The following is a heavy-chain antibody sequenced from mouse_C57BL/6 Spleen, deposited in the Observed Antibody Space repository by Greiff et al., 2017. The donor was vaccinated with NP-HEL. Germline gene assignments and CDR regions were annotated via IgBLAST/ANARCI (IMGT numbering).Heavy chain of an antibody. CDR1: GFTFSSYA. Sequence: DVMLVESGEGLVKPGGSLKLSCAASGFTFSSYAMSWVRQTPEKRLEWVAYISSGGDYIYYADTVKGRFTISRDNARNTLYLQMSSLKSEDTAMYYCTRDGYYDYSAWFAYWGQGTLVTVSA. V-gene: IGHV5-9-1*02. CDR2: ISSGGDYI. D-gene: IGHD2-4*01. J-gene: IGHJ3*01. CDR3: TRDGYYDYSAWFAY.